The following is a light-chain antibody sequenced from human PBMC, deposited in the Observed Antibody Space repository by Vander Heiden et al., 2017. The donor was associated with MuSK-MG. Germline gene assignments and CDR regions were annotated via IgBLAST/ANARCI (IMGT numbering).Light chain of an antibody. J-gene: IGKJ3*01. CDR1: QGINSY. CDR3: QQVTSFN. Sequence: DIQLTQSPSFLSASVGDRVTITCRASQGINSYLAWYQQKSGKAPKLLIYAASTLQVGVPSRFSGSGSGTDFTLTISSLQPEDFATYYCQQVTSFNVGPGTTVDIK. V-gene: IGKV1-9*01. CDR2: AAS.